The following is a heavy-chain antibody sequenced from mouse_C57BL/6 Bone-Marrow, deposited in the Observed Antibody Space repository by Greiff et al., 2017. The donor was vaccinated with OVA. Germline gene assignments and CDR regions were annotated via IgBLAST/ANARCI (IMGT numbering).Heavy chain of an antibody. Sequence: EVKLMESGGGLVKPGGSLKLSCAASGFTFSSYAMSWVRQTPEKRLEWVATISDGGSYTYYPDNVKGRFTISRDNAKNNLYLQMSHLKSEDTAMYYCARDNYGRYFDYWGQGTTLTVSS. CDR1: GFTFSSYA. V-gene: IGHV5-4*01. CDR3: ARDNYGRYFDY. CDR2: ISDGGSYT. J-gene: IGHJ2*01. D-gene: IGHD1-1*01.